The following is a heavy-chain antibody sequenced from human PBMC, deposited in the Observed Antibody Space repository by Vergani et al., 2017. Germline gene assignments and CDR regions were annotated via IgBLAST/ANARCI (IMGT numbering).Heavy chain of an antibody. V-gene: IGHV3-53*04. Sequence: EVQLVESGGGLVQPGGSLRLSCAASGFTVSSNYMSWVRQAPGKGLGWVSVIYSGGSTYYADSVKGRFTISRHNSKNTLYLQMNSLRAEDTAVYYCARDWGNWNDEPYYYYGMDVWGQGTTVTVSS. D-gene: IGHD1-20*01. CDR1: GFTVSSNY. CDR2: IYSGGST. J-gene: IGHJ6*02. CDR3: ARDWGNWNDEPYYYYGMDV.